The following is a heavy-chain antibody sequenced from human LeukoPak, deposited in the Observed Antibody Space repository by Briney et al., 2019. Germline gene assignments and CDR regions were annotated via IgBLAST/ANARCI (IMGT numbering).Heavy chain of an antibody. Sequence: GGSLRLSCSASGFPFSSYAMHWVRRAPGKGLEYVSAISDSGGSTYYADSVKGRFAISRDNSKTTLYLQMSSLRPEDTAVYYCVKRDNSGQYYYDFWGQGTLVTVSS. CDR3: VKRDNSGQYYYDF. V-gene: IGHV3-64D*09. J-gene: IGHJ4*02. D-gene: IGHD3-22*01. CDR1: GFPFSSYA. CDR2: ISDSGGST.